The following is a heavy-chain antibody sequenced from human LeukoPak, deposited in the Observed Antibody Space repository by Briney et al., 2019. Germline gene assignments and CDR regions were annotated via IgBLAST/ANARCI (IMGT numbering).Heavy chain of an antibody. CDR1: GGSISSSNW. V-gene: IGHV4-4*02. CDR3: ARSYYDFFGYYYYYYMDV. J-gene: IGHJ6*03. Sequence: PSETLSLTCAVSGGSISSSNWWSWVRQPPGKGLEWIGEIYHSGSINYNPSLKSRVTISVDKSKNQFSLKLSSVTAADTAVYYCARSYYDFFGYYYYYYMDVWGKGTTVTVSS. CDR2: IYHSGSI. D-gene: IGHD3-3*01.